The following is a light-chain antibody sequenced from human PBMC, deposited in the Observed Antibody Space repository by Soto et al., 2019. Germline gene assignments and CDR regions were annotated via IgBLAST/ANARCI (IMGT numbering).Light chain of an antibody. V-gene: IGKV3-20*01. Sequence: EMVLTQSPATLSLSPGERATLSCRASQSVSSNLAWYQQKPGQAPRLLIYGASTRATGIPARFSGSGSGTDFTLTISRLEPEDFAVYYCQQYDNSPLTFGGGTKVDI. CDR1: QSVSSN. CDR3: QQYDNSPLT. J-gene: IGKJ4*01. CDR2: GAS.